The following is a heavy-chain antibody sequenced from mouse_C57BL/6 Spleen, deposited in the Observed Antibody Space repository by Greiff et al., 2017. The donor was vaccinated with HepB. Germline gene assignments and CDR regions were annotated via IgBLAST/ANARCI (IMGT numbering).Heavy chain of an antibody. Sequence: QVQLQQPGAELVKPGASVKLSCKASGYTFTSYWMHWVKQRPGQGLEWIGMIHPNSGSTNYNEKFKSKATLTVDKSSSTAYMQLSSLTSEDSAGYYCARSGGTTVVADFDYWGQGTTLTVSS. V-gene: IGHV1-64*01. CDR3: ARSGGTTVVADFDY. J-gene: IGHJ2*01. D-gene: IGHD1-1*01. CDR2: IHPNSGST. CDR1: GYTFTSYW.